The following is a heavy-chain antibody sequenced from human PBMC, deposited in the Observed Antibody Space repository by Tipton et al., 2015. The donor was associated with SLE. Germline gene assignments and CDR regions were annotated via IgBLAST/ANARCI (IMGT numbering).Heavy chain of an antibody. CDR3: AKGYSNGWYDFDY. CDR2: ISGSGAST. D-gene: IGHD6-19*01. Sequence: SLRLSCAASGFACSNFWMNWVRQVPGKGLVWVSTISGSGASTYYADSVKGRVTISRDNPKNTRYLQMNSLRAEDTAVYYCAKGYSNGWYDFDYWGQGTLVTVSS. V-gene: IGHV3-23*01. J-gene: IGHJ4*02. CDR1: GFACSNFW.